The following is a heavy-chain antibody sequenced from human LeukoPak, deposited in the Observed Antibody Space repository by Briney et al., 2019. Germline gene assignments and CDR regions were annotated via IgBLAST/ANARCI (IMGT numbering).Heavy chain of an antibody. J-gene: IGHJ4*02. CDR2: IIPIFGTA. CDR3: AGRITMVRGVINSSPLFDY. D-gene: IGHD3-10*01. CDR1: GGTFSSYA. Sequence: SVKVSCKASGGTFSSYAISWVRQAPGQGLEWMGGIIPIFGTANYAQKFQGRVTITADKSTSTAYMELSSLRSEDTAVYYCAGRITMVRGVINSSPLFDYWGQGTLVTVSS. V-gene: IGHV1-69*06.